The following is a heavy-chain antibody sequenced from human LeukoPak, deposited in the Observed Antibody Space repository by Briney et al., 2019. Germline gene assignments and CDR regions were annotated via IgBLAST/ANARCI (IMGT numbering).Heavy chain of an antibody. V-gene: IGHV4-59*01. Sequence: SETLSLTCSVSGVSMSTYFWSWIRQPPGKGLEWLAFIHYTGETNYNPSLRSRLTISVDTSKNQFSLRLSSLTAADTAIYYCARDIYGSGYGYFDQWGQGALVTVSS. CDR3: ARDIYGSGYGYFDQ. CDR2: IHYTGET. CDR1: GVSMSTYF. J-gene: IGHJ4*02. D-gene: IGHD3-10*01.